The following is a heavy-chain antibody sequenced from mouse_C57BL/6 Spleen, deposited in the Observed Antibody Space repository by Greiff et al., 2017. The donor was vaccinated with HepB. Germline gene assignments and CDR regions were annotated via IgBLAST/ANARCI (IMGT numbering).Heavy chain of an antibody. CDR2: ISDGGSYT. CDR3: ARGGGTTVVAYYYAMDY. V-gene: IGHV5-4*01. D-gene: IGHD1-1*01. CDR1: GFTFSSYA. J-gene: IGHJ4*01. Sequence: EVQRVESGGGLVKPGGSLKLSCAASGFTFSSYAMSWVRQTPEKRLEWVATISDGGSYTYYPDNVKGRFTISRDNAKNNLYLQMSNLKSEDTAMYYCARGGGTTVVAYYYAMDYWGQGTSVTVSS.